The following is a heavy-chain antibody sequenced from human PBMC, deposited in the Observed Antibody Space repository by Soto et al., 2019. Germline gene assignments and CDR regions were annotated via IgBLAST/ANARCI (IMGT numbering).Heavy chain of an antibody. J-gene: IGHJ4*02. D-gene: IGHD1-26*01. CDR3: AQRPNGGRLVPYYFDF. V-gene: IGHV2-5*01. CDR2: IYWNDDK. Sequence: SGPTRVNPTQTLTLTCTFSGFSLSTSGVGVGWIRQPPGKALEWLSLIYWNDDKRYSPSLKSRLTITKDTSKNQVVLTMTNMDPVDTATFYCAQRPNGGRLVPYYFDFWGKGTLVTVSS. CDR1: GFSLSTSGVG.